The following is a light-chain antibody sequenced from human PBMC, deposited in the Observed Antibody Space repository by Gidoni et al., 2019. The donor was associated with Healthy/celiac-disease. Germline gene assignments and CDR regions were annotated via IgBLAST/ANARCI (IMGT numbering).Light chain of an antibody. V-gene: IGLV3-25*02. Sequence: SYELTQPPSVSVSPGQTARITCSGDALPKTYAYWYQQKPGQAPVLVIYKDSERPSGLPDRFSGSSSGTTVTLTISGVQAEDEADYYCQSADSSGTVVFGGGTKLTVL. CDR1: ALPKTY. CDR2: KDS. CDR3: QSADSSGTVV. J-gene: IGLJ2*01.